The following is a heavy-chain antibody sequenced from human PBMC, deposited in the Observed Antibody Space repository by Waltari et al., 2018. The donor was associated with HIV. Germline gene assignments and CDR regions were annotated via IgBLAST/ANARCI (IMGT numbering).Heavy chain of an antibody. CDR2: IYYTGGT. Sequence: QLHLQESGPSLVYPSVSLSLACTVPDASITRTRFLWGCVRQPPRKSYDWIGTIYYTGGTFYDPSLQTRLPISVDTSKVQLSRILMTMIAADTTVYSCVGIPRADAYSFYFDRWSQGSLVSCSS. J-gene: IGHJ4*02. CDR3: VGIPRADAYSFYFDR. CDR1: DASITRTRFL. V-gene: IGHV4-39*01. D-gene: IGHD4-4*01.